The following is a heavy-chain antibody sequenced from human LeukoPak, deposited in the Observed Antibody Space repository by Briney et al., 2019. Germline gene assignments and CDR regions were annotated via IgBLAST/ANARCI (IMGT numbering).Heavy chain of an antibody. Sequence: SETLSLTCAVYGGSFSGYYWSWIRQPPGKGLEWIGEINHSGSTNCNPSLKSRVTISVDTSKNQFSLKLSSVTAADTAVYYCARGRGYCSGGSCYSYWFDPWGQGTLVTVSS. CDR1: GGSFSGYY. J-gene: IGHJ5*02. D-gene: IGHD2-15*01. CDR3: ARGRGYCSGGSCYSYWFDP. V-gene: IGHV4-34*01. CDR2: INHSGST.